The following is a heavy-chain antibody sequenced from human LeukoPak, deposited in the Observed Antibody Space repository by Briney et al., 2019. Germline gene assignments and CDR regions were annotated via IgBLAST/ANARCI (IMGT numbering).Heavy chain of an antibody. CDR3: ASPGYSSSWSYMDV. J-gene: IGHJ6*03. CDR1: GGSFSGYY. D-gene: IGHD6-13*01. CDR2: INHSGST. V-gene: IGHV4-34*01. Sequence: PSETLSLTCAVYGGSFSGYYWSWLRQPPGKGLEWIGEINHSGSTNYNPSLKSRVTISVDTSKNQFSLKLSSVTAADTAVYYCASPGYSSSWSYMDVWGKGTTVTVSS.